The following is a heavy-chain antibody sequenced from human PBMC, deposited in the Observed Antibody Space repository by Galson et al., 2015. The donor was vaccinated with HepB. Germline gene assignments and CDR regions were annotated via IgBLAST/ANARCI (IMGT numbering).Heavy chain of an antibody. Sequence: SVKVSCKASGGTFSSYAISWVRQAPGQGLEWMGGIIPIFGTTNYAQKFQGRVTITADESTSTAYMELSSLRSEDTAVYYCARSREMATAEVGLDAFDIWGQGTMDTVSS. D-gene: IGHD5-24*01. CDR2: IIPIFGTT. CDR3: ARSREMATAEVGLDAFDI. V-gene: IGHV1-69*13. J-gene: IGHJ3*02. CDR1: GGTFSSYA.